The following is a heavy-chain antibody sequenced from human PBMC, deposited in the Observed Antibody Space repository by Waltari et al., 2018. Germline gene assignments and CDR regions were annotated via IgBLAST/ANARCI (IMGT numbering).Heavy chain of an antibody. V-gene: IGHV3-9*03. CDR2: ISWNSGSI. CDR1: GFTFDDYS. Sequence: EVQLVESGGGLVQPGRSLRLSCAASGFTFDDYSMHWVRPAPGKGLEWVSGISWNSGSIGYADSVKGRFTISRDNAKNSLYLQMNSLRAEDMALYYCAKVRVAGTVSDTGFDYWGQGTLVTVYS. D-gene: IGHD6-19*01. CDR3: AKVRVAGTVSDTGFDY. J-gene: IGHJ4*02.